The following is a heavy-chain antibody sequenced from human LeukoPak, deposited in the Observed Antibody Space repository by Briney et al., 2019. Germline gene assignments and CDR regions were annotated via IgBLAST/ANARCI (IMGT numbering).Heavy chain of an antibody. V-gene: IGHV1-69*04. Sequence: GASVKVSCKASGGTFSSYAISWVRQAPGQGLEWMGRIIPILGIANYAQKFQGRVTITADKSTSTVYMELSSLRSEDTAVYYCARDFREHPHKHFDYWGQGTLVTVSS. CDR1: GGTFSSYA. D-gene: IGHD1/OR15-1a*01. CDR3: ARDFREHPHKHFDY. J-gene: IGHJ4*02. CDR2: IIPILGIA.